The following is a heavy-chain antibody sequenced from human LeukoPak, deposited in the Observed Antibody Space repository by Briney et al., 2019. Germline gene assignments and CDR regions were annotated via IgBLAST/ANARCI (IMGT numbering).Heavy chain of an antibody. Sequence: PSETLSLTCTVSGGSLTSGGNYWSWIRQSTGKGLEWIGYIHHSGNANYNPSLKSRVTISVDTSKNQFSLKLSSVTAADTAVYYCARHWVTIAAAGTSAFDIWGQGTMVTVSS. CDR2: IHHSGNA. CDR1: GGSLTSGGNY. CDR3: ARHWVTIAAAGTSAFDI. V-gene: IGHV4-61*08. J-gene: IGHJ3*02. D-gene: IGHD6-13*01.